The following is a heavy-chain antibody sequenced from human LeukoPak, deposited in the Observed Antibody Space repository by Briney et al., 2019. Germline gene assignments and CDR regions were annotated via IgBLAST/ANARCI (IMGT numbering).Heavy chain of an antibody. CDR2: IKQDASQE. Sequence: GGSLRLSCAASGFTFSSYWMSWVRQAPGKGPEWVAHIKQDASQEHHVDSVKGRFTISRDNAKNSLYLQMNSLRAEDTAVYYCARGVVYPAWSGPHWSDYWGQGALVAVSS. CDR1: GFTFSSYW. J-gene: IGHJ4*02. CDR3: ARGVVYPAWSGPHWSDY. D-gene: IGHD3-3*01. V-gene: IGHV3-7*01.